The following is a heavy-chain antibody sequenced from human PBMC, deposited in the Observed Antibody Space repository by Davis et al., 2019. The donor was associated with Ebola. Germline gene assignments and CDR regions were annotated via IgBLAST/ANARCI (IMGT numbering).Heavy chain of an antibody. Sequence: PGGSLRLSCAASGFTFSSYAMSWVRQAPGKGLEWVANIKQDGSEKYYVDSVKGRFTISRDNAKNSLYLQMNSLRAEDTAVYYCARLRWYYWYFDLWGRGTLVTVSS. CDR3: ARLRWYYWYFDL. D-gene: IGHD4-23*01. J-gene: IGHJ2*01. V-gene: IGHV3-7*01. CDR2: IKQDGSEK. CDR1: GFTFSSYA.